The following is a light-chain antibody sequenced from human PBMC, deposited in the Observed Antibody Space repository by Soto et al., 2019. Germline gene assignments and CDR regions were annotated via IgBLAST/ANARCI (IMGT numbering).Light chain of an antibody. Sequence: EIVLTQSPATLSLSPGERATLSCRASQSVSSYLAWYQQKPGQAPRLLIYDASNRATGIPARFSGSGSGTDLPLTISSLEPEDFAVYYCQQRSNWPPLLTFGGGTKVEIK. CDR1: QSVSSY. CDR3: QQRSNWPPLLT. V-gene: IGKV3-11*01. CDR2: DAS. J-gene: IGKJ4*01.